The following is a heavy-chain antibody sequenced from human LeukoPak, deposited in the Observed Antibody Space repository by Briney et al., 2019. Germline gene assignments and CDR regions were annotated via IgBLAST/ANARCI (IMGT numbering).Heavy chain of an antibody. D-gene: IGHD3-22*01. J-gene: IGHJ4*02. V-gene: IGHV1-69*04. Sequence: SVKVSCKASGGTFTTYSITWVRQAPGQGLEWMGKISPILGVNYSAQKFQGRVTISADKSTSTAYMELSSLRSEDTAVYYCAGVADYYDSSGYSDYWGQGTLVTVSS. CDR3: AGVADYYDSSGYSDY. CDR2: ISPILGVN. CDR1: GGTFTTYS.